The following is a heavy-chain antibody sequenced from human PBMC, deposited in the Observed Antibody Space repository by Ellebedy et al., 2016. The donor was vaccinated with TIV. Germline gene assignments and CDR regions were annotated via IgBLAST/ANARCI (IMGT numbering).Heavy chain of an antibody. CDR3: ARGEAQGGSLLYES. CDR1: CGSINSDGYY. D-gene: IGHD3-16*01. CDR2: IFYSGST. J-gene: IGHJ5*02. Sequence: SETLSLTXTVSCGSINSDGYYWSWIRQHPGKGLEWIGYIFYSGSTYYDPSLKSRFSISLDMSKNQFSLKLSSVTAADTAVFYCARGEAQGGSLLYESWGQGTLVTVSA. V-gene: IGHV4-31*03.